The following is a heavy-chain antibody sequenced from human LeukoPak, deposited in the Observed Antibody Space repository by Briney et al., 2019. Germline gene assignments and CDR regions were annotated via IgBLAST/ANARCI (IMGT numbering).Heavy chain of an antibody. CDR2: IIPILGIA. Sequence: PSVKVSRRASGGTFSSYAISWVRQAPGQGLEWMGRIIPILGIANYAQKFQGRVTITADESTSTAYMELSRLRTEDTAVYYCARDQTLEGFDPWGQGTLVTVSS. J-gene: IGHJ5*02. D-gene: IGHD1-1*01. CDR1: GGTFSSYA. V-gene: IGHV1-69*04. CDR3: ARDQTLEGFDP.